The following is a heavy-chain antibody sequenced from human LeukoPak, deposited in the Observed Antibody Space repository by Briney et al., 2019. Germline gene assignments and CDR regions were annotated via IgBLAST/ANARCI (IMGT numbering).Heavy chain of an antibody. Sequence: SETLSLTCAVSGYSISSGYYWGWIRQPPGKGLEWVGTIYHSGSTYYNPSLNSRVTISLDTSKNQFSLKLSSVTAADTAVYYCARALNGYFDSWGQGTLVTVSS. CDR3: ARALNGYFDS. D-gene: IGHD2-8*01. J-gene: IGHJ4*02. V-gene: IGHV4-38-2*01. CDR1: GYSISSGYY. CDR2: IYHSGST.